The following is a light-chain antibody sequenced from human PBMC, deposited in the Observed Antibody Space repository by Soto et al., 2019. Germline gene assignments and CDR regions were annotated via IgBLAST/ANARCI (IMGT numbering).Light chain of an antibody. CDR2: AAS. CDR1: QSISSY. CDR3: QQYNRWT. V-gene: IGKV1-5*01. Sequence: DIQMTQSPSSLSASVGARVPITCRASQSISSYLNWYQQKPGKATKLLIYAASSLESGVPSRFSGSGSGTEFTLTISSLQSDDFATYYCQQYNRWTFGQGTKVDIK. J-gene: IGKJ1*01.